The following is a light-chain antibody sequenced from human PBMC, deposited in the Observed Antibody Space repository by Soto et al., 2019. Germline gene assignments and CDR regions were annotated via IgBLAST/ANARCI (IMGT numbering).Light chain of an antibody. CDR1: QSISTW. J-gene: IGKJ1*01. V-gene: IGKV1-39*01. CDR3: QQSYSTPRT. Sequence: DIQMTQSPSTLSASVGDRVTITCRASQSISTWLAWYQQKPGKAPQVLIYDASSLESGVPSRFSGSGSGTDFTLTISSLQPEDFATYYCQQSYSTPRTFGQGTKVEIK. CDR2: DAS.